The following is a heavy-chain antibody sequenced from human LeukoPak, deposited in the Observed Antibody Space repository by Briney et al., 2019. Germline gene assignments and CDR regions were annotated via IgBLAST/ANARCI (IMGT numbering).Heavy chain of an antibody. D-gene: IGHD3-22*01. V-gene: IGHV4-30-2*01. CDR1: GGSISSGGYS. CDR3: AGGDHYYDSSGAHFDY. J-gene: IGHJ4*02. CDR2: IYHSGST. Sequence: SQTLSLTCAVSGGSISSGGYSWSWIRQPPGKGLEWIGYIYHSGSTYYNPSLKSRVTISVDRSKNQSSLKLSSVTAADTAVYYCAGGDHYYDSSGAHFDYWGQGTLVTVSS.